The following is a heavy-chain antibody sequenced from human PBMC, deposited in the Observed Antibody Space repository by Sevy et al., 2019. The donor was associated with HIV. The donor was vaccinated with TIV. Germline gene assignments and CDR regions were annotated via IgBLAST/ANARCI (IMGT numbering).Heavy chain of an antibody. J-gene: IGHJ4*02. CDR3: AVWPRGPNGYHLKIDS. Sequence: GGSLRLSCAASGFTFSTYGIHWVRQAPGKGLEWVALISYDGTKTFYIDSVKGRFTVSRDNSKNVLYLQMNSLRPEDTAVYYCAVWPRGPNGYHLKIDSWGQGTLVTVSS. CDR1: GFTFSTYG. V-gene: IGHV3-30*03. CDR2: ISYDGTKT. D-gene: IGHD6-13*01.